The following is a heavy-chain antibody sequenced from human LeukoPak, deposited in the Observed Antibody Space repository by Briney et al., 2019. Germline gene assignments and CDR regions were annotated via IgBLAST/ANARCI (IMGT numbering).Heavy chain of an antibody. J-gene: IGHJ5*02. CDR2: ISSSSSYI. Sequence: GGSLRLSCAASGFTFSSYSMNWVRQAPGKGLEWVSSISSSSSYIYYADSVKGRFTISRDNAKNSLYLQMNSLRAEDTAVYYCAKDVRGKFDPWGQGTLVTVSS. CDR3: AKDVRGKFDP. CDR1: GFTFSSYS. D-gene: IGHD3-10*02. V-gene: IGHV3-21*04.